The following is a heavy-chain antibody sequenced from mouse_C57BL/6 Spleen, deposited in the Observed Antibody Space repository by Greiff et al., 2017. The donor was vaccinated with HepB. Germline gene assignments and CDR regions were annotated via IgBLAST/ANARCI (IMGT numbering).Heavy chain of an antibody. Sequence: VELKQSGAELVRPGASVKLSCTASGFNIKDDYMHWVKQRPEQGLEWIGWIDPENGDTEYASKFQGKATITADTSSNTAYLQLSSLTSEDTAVYYCTPLPSFAYWGQGTLVTVSA. CDR1: GFNIKDDY. V-gene: IGHV14-4*01. CDR2: IDPENGDT. CDR3: TPLPSFAY. J-gene: IGHJ3*01.